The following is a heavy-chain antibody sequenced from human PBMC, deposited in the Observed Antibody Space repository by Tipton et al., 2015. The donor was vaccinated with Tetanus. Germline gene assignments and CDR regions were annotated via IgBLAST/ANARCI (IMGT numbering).Heavy chain of an antibody. CDR2: ISGSGGST. J-gene: IGHJ4*02. V-gene: IGHV3-23*01. Sequence: WIRQPPGKGLEWVSSISGSGGSTFYADSVKGRFTISRDNAKNTLYLQMNSLRAEDTAVYFCARGLIDYFDYWGRGTLVTVSS. D-gene: IGHD2-21*01. CDR3: ARGLIDYFDY.